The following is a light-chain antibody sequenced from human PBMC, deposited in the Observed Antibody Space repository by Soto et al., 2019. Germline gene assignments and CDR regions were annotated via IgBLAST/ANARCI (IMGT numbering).Light chain of an antibody. Sequence: AIQMIQSPSSLSASVGDRVTITCRASQGIRNDLGWYQQKPGKAPKLLIYAASSLQRGGPSRFSGSGSGTDFTLTISSPQPEDFATYYCLQDYNYHLTFGGGTKVDIK. CDR3: LQDYNYHLT. CDR2: AAS. J-gene: IGKJ4*01. V-gene: IGKV1-6*01. CDR1: QGIRND.